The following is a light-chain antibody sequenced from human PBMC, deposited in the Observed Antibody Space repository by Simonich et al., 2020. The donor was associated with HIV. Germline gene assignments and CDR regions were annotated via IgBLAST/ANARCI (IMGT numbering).Light chain of an antibody. CDR2: VGTGGIVG. Sequence: QPVLTQPPSASAPLGASVTLTCTLNSGYSNYKVDWFQQRPGKGPRFVMRVGTGGIVGTKGDGIPDRFSVLGSGLNRYLTIKNIQEEDESDYHCGADHGSGNNFVWVFGGGTKLTVL. CDR3: GADHGSGNNFVWV. V-gene: IGLV9-49*01. CDR1: SGYSNYK. J-gene: IGLJ3*02.